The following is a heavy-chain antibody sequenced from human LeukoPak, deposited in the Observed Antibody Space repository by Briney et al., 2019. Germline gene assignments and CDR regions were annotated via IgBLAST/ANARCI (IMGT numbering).Heavy chain of an antibody. CDR3: ARGLNPRRHWFDP. CDR2: INHSGST. CDR1: GGSFSGYY. V-gene: IGHV4-34*01. Sequence: PSETLSLTCAVYGGSFSGYYWSWIRQPPGKGLEWIGEINHSGSTNYNPSLKSRVTISVDTSKNQFSLKLSSVTAADTAVYYCARGLNPRRHWFDPWGQGTLVTVSS. J-gene: IGHJ5*02. D-gene: IGHD1-1*01.